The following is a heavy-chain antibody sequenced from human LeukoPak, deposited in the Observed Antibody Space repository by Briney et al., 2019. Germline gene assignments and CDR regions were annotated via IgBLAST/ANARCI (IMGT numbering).Heavy chain of an antibody. D-gene: IGHD3-3*01. CDR3: ARPSAIPDFWRGYGLDP. CDR2: INPNSGGT. Sequence: ASVKVSCKASGYTFTGYYMHWVRQAPGQGLEWMGWINPNSGGTNYAQKFQGRVTMTRDTSISTAYMELSRLRSDDTAVYYCARPSAIPDFWRGYGLDPWGQGTLVTVSS. V-gene: IGHV1-2*02. CDR1: GYTFTGYY. J-gene: IGHJ5*02.